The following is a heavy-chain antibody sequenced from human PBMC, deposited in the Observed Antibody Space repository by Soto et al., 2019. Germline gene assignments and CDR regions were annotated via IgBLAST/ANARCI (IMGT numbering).Heavy chain of an antibody. V-gene: IGHV4-59*02. CDR1: GDSVTSDY. D-gene: IGHD3-22*01. J-gene: IGHJ6*02. Sequence: QVQLQESGPGLVKPSETLSLTCTVSGDSVTSDYWSWIRQPPGKRLEYIGFIYLGGSANYNPSLDRRAAITPDRPTDQLSLRLASVSAADTAGYYCTRGKWFPRGYGMDVWGRGPTGTVS. CDR2: IYLGGSA. CDR3: TRGKWFPRGYGMDV.